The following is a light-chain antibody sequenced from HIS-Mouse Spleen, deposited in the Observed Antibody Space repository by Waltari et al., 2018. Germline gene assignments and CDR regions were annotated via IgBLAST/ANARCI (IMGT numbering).Light chain of an antibody. CDR3: YSTDSSGNHRV. Sequence: SYELTQPPSVSVSPGQTARITCSGDALPTKFAYWYQQKSGQPPVLVIYEDSKRPSGIPERFSGSSSGTMATLTISGAQVEDEADYYCYSTDSSGNHRVFGGGTKLTVL. V-gene: IGLV3-10*01. CDR2: EDS. J-gene: IGLJ2*01. CDR1: ALPTKF.